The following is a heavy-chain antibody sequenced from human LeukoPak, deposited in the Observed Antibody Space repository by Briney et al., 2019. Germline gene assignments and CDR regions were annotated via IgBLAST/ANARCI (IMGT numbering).Heavy chain of an antibody. CDR2: INHSGST. CDR1: GGSFSGYY. Sequence: PSETLSLTCAVYGGSFSGYYWSWIRQPPGKGLEWIGEINHSGSTNYNPSLKSRVTISVDTSKNQFSLKLSSVTAADTAVYYCARVPRSSGWRPSENWFDPWGQGTLVTVSS. D-gene: IGHD6-19*01. V-gene: IGHV4-34*01. CDR3: ARVPRSSGWRPSENWFDP. J-gene: IGHJ5*02.